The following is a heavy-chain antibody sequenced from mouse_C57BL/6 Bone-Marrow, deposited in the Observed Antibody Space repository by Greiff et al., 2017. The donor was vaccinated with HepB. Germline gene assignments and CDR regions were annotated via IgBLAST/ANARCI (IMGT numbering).Heavy chain of an antibody. V-gene: IGHV7-1*01. CDR1: GFTFSDFY. CDR3: ARDAIYYGYDNYAMDY. D-gene: IGHD2-2*01. CDR2: SRNKANDYTT. J-gene: IGHJ4*01. Sequence: EVNVVESGGGLVQSGRSLRLSCATSGFTFSDFYMEWVRQAPGKGLEWIAASRNKANDYTTEYSASVKGRFIVSRDTSQSILYLQMNALRAEDTAIYYCARDAIYYGYDNYAMDYWGQGTSVTVSS.